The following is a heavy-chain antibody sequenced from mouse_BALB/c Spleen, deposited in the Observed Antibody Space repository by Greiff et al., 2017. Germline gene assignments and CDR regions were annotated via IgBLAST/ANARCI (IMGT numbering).Heavy chain of an antibody. Sequence: VQLKESGAELVKPGASVKLSCTASGFNIKDTYMHWVKQRPEQGLEWIGRIDPANGNTKYDPKFQGKATITADTSSNTAYLQLSSLTSEDTAVYYCAFNSLLRLQDYAMDYWGQGTSVTVSS. CDR2: IDPANGNT. CDR1: GFNIKDTY. D-gene: IGHD1-2*01. J-gene: IGHJ4*01. V-gene: IGHV14-3*02. CDR3: AFNSLLRLQDYAMDY.